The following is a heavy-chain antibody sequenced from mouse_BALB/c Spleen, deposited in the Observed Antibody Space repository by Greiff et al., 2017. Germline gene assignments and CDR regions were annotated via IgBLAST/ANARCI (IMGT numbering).Heavy chain of an antibody. D-gene: IGHD1-2*01. CDR3: ARHYYGYSWFAY. CDR1: GYAFSSYW. Sequence: QVQLQQSGAELVRPGSSVKISCKASGYAFSSYWMNWVKQRPGPGLEWIGQIYPGDGDTTYNGKFKGKATLTADKSSSTAYMQLSSLTSEDAAVYFCARHYYGYSWFAYWGQGTLVTVSA. J-gene: IGHJ3*01. V-gene: IGHV1-80*01. CDR2: IYPGDGDT.